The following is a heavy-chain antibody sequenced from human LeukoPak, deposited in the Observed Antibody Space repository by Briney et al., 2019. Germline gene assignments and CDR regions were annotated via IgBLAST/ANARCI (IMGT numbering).Heavy chain of an antibody. CDR1: GFTFSSYN. CDR2: ISSSSSTI. Sequence: GGSLRLSCAASGFTFSSYNINWVRQAPGKGLEWVSYISSSSSTIYYADSVKGRFTISRDNAKNSLYLQMNSLRDEDTGVYYCAREVLRYFDWLFDGMDVWGQGITVTVSS. D-gene: IGHD3-9*01. J-gene: IGHJ6*02. V-gene: IGHV3-48*02. CDR3: AREVLRYFDWLFDGMDV.